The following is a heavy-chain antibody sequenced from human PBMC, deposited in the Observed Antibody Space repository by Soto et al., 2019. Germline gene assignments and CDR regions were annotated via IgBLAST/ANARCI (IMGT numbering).Heavy chain of an antibody. CDR2: IYYSGST. V-gene: IGHV4-59*01. D-gene: IGHD6-19*01. J-gene: IGHJ3*02. Sequence: PSETLSLTCTVSGGSIGSYYWSWIRQPPGKGLEWIGYIYYSGSTNYNPSLKSRVTISVDTSKNQFSLKLSSVTAADTAVYYCARSLAVIAVAGGDAFDIWGQGTMVTVSS. CDR3: ARSLAVIAVAGGDAFDI. CDR1: GGSIGSYY.